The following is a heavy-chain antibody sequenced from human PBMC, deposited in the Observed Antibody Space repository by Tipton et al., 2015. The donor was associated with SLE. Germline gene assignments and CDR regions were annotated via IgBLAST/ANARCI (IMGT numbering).Heavy chain of an antibody. Sequence: SLRLSCSASGFIFISYEMNWVRQAPGKGLEWVAYINGDGSTIQNAGSVKGRFTISRDNAKNSLFLQMDSLRVDDTAVYYCARKTYYDFWSGYKRAFDLWGQGTMVTVSS. CDR1: GFIFISYE. J-gene: IGHJ3*01. V-gene: IGHV3-48*03. CDR2: INGDGSTI. D-gene: IGHD3-3*01. CDR3: ARKTYYDFWSGYKRAFDL.